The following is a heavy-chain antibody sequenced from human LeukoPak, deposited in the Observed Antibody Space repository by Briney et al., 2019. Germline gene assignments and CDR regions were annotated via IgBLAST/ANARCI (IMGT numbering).Heavy chain of an antibody. CDR3: ARDQALYFSYGDY. D-gene: IGHD3-16*01. CDR1: GFTFSNYG. J-gene: IGHJ4*02. CDR2: IFYDGSNQ. Sequence: GGSLRLSCAASGFTFSNYGMHWVRQAPGKGLEWLAAIFYDGSNQHYADTVKGRFTVSRDNSKDTLYLQVNSLTAEDTAVYFCARDQALYFSYGDYWGQGTLVTVSS. V-gene: IGHV3-33*01.